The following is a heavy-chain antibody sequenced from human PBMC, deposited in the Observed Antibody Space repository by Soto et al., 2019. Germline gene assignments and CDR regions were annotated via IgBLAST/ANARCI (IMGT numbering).Heavy chain of an antibody. CDR1: GFIFSNYW. Sequence: EVQLVESGGGLVQPGESLRLSCAASGFIFSNYWVAWVHQAPGKGLEWVVSIKQDGSEKNYVDSVKGRFTISRDNAKNSMYLQMNSLRVEDTAVYYCVRDIGYGDYWGQGTLVTVSS. V-gene: IGHV3-7*04. D-gene: IGHD1-1*01. CDR2: IKQDGSEK. CDR3: VRDIGYGDY. J-gene: IGHJ4*02.